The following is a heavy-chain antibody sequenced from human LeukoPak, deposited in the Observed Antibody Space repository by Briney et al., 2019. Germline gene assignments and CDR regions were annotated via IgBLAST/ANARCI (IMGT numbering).Heavy chain of an antibody. CDR1: GGSISSYY. D-gene: IGHD3-22*01. CDR2: IYYSGSN. J-gene: IGHJ6*03. V-gene: IGHV4-59*01. CDR3: ARSSEGRYYYDSRGFSYYYYYMDV. Sequence: SETLSLTCTVSGGSISSYYWSWIRQPPGKGLEWIGYIYYSGSNHYNPSLRSRVTISVDTSKNQFSLKLSSVTAADTAVYYCARSSEGRYYYDSRGFSYYYYYMDVWGKGTTVTISS.